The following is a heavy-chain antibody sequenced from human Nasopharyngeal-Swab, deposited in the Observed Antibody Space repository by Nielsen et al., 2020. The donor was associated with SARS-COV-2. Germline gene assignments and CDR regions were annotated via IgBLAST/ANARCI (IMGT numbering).Heavy chain of an antibody. Sequence: RQAPGKGLEWIGEINHSGSTNYNPSLKSRVTISVDTSKNQFSLKLSSGTAADTAVYYCARGRGGWLGVNWFDPWGQGTLVTVSS. V-gene: IGHV4-34*01. J-gene: IGHJ5*02. CDR2: INHSGST. D-gene: IGHD3-10*01. CDR3: ARGRGGWLGVNWFDP.